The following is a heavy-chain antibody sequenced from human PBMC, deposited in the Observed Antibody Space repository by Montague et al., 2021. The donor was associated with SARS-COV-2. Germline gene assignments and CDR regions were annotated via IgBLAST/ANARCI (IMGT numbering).Heavy chain of an antibody. J-gene: IGHJ2*01. CDR2: IYYSGST. V-gene: IGHV4-59*12. CDR1: GGSISTYY. CDR3: ARDGYNAHQNYWYFDL. D-gene: IGHD5-24*01. Sequence: SETLSLTCTVSGGSISTYYWSWIRQPPGKGLEWIGYIYYSGSTNXSPSLKSRVTISVDTSKNQFSLKLSSVTAADTAVYYCARDGYNAHQNYWYFDLWGRDALSTVSS.